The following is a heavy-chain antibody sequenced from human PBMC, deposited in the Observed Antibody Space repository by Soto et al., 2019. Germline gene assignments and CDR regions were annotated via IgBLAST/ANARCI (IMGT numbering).Heavy chain of an antibody. J-gene: IGHJ4*02. Sequence: GGSLRLSCAASGFTFSSYGMHWVRQAPGKGLEWVVVIWYDGSNKYYADSVKGRFTISRDNSKNTLYLQMNSLRAEDTAVYYCVRDMGLVPNWGQGTLVTVSS. CDR1: GFTFSSYG. CDR2: IWYDGSNK. V-gene: IGHV3-33*01. D-gene: IGHD6-6*01. CDR3: VRDMGLVPN.